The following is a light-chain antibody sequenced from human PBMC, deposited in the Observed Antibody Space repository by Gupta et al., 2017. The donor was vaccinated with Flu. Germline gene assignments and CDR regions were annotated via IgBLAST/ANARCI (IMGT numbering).Light chain of an antibody. CDR2: EVS. J-gene: IGLJ3*02. Sequence: QSALTQPASVSGSPGQSITISCSGTNSDVGGYNYVSWYQQYPGKAPKLMIYEVSNRPSGVSNRFSGSKSSNTASLTISGRQAEDEADYYCSSYTSSLTLVFGGGTKLTVL. CDR3: SSYTSSLTLV. V-gene: IGLV2-14*01. CDR1: NSDVGGYNY.